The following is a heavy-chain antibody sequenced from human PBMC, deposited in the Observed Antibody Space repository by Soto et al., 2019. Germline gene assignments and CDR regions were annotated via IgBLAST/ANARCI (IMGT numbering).Heavy chain of an antibody. CDR2: ISYDGSNK. CDR1: GFTFSSYG. CDR3: AKEGRLMVYAASTYDNWFDP. V-gene: IGHV3-30*18. Sequence: SGGSLRLSCAASGFTFSSYGMHWVRQAPGKGLEWGAVISYDGSNKYYADSVKGRFTISRDNSKNTLYLQMNSLRAEDTAVYYCAKEGRLMVYAASTYDNWFDPWGQGTLVTVSS. D-gene: IGHD2-8*01. J-gene: IGHJ5*02.